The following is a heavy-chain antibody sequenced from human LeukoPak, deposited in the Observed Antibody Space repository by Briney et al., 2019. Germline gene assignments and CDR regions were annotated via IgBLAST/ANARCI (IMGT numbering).Heavy chain of an antibody. CDR3: ARGWRYFDC. D-gene: IGHD3-9*01. J-gene: IGHJ4*02. V-gene: IGHV3-48*03. CDR1: GFTFSSYA. CDR2: ISSSGSTR. Sequence: AGGSLRLSCAASGFTFSSYAMNWVRQAPGKGLEWVSYISSSGSTRYYADSVKGRFTISRDNAKNSLSLQMNSLRAEDTAVYYCARGWRYFDCWGQGTLVTVSS.